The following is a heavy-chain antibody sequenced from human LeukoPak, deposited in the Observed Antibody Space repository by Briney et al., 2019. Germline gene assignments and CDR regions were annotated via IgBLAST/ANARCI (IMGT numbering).Heavy chain of an antibody. J-gene: IGHJ4*02. Sequence: SQTLSLTCAVYGGSFSGYYWSWIRQPPGKGVEWIGEINNSGSTNYNPSLKSRVTISVDTSKNQFSLKLSSVTAADTAVYYCAGDWGWRAFDYWGQGTLVTVSS. D-gene: IGHD3-16*01. CDR1: GGSFSGYY. CDR3: AGDWGWRAFDY. V-gene: IGHV4-34*01. CDR2: INNSGST.